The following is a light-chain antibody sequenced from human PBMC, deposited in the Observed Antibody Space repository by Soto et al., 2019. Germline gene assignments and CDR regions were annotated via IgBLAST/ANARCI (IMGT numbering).Light chain of an antibody. V-gene: IGLV1-44*01. CDR2: GNN. CDR1: SSNIGRNT. Sequence: QLVLTQPPSASGAPGQRVTISCSGGSSNIGRNTVNWYQQLPGTAPKLLIYGNNQRPSGVPDRFSGSKSGTSASLAISGLQSEDEADYYCAAWDDSLSGLVFGGGTQLTVL. J-gene: IGLJ2*01. CDR3: AAWDDSLSGLV.